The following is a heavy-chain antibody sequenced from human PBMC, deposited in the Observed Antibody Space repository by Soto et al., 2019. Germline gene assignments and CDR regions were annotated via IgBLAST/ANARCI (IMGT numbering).Heavy chain of an antibody. V-gene: IGHV3-30*18. D-gene: IGHD2-21*01. CDR3: AKGVVCGPEDY. Sequence: QVQLVESGGGVVQPGRSLRLSCAASGFTVSSYGMHWVRQSPGKGLEWVAVISYDGSNKYYADSVKGRFTISRDNSKNTLYLQMNSLRAEDTAGYYCAKGVVCGPEDYWGKGTLVTVSS. CDR2: ISYDGSNK. CDR1: GFTVSSYG. J-gene: IGHJ4*02.